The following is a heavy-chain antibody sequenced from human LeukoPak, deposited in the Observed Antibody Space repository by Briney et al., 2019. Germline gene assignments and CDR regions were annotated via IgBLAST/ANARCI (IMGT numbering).Heavy chain of an antibody. CDR1: GYTFTSYA. J-gene: IGHJ4*02. Sequence: ASVKVSCKASGYTFTSYAMHWVRQAPGQRLEWMGWINAGNGNTKYSQEFQGRVTITRDTSASTAYMELSSLRSEDTAVYYCARAYQRLGYLSLPDYWGQGTLVTVSS. D-gene: IGHD3-16*02. V-gene: IGHV1-3*03. CDR2: INAGNGNT. CDR3: ARAYQRLGYLSLPDY.